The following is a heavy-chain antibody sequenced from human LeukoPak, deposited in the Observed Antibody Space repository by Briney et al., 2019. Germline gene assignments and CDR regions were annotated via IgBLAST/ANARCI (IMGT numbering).Heavy chain of an antibody. CDR1: GGSFSGYY. CDR2: INHSGST. J-gene: IGHJ5*02. Sequence: SETLSLTCAVYGGSFSGYYWSWIRRPPGKGLEWIGEINHSGSTNYNPSLKSRVTISVDTSKNQFSLKLSSVTAADTAVYYCARVMGATPVPWGQGTLVTVSS. CDR3: ARVMGATPVP. D-gene: IGHD1-26*01. V-gene: IGHV4-34*01.